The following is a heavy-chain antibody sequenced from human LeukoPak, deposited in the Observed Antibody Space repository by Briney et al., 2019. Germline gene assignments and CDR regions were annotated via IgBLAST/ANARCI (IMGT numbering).Heavy chain of an antibody. CDR2: IIPIFGTA. CDR1: GGTFSSYA. CDR3: ARGPVTLRYFDWLFAPPLDY. D-gene: IGHD3-9*01. V-gene: IGHV1-69*13. Sequence: SVKVSCKASGGTFSSYAISWVRQAPGQGLEWMGGIIPIFGTANYAQKFQGRVTITADESTSTAYMELRSLRSDDTAVYYCARGPVTLRYFDWLFAPPLDYWGQGTLVTVSS. J-gene: IGHJ4*02.